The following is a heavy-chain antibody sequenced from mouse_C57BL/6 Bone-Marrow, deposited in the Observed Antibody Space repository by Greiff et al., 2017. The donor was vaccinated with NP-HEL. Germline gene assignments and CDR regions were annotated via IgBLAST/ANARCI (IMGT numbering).Heavy chain of an antibody. J-gene: IGHJ4*01. Sequence: QVQLQQSGAELVKPGASVKISCKASGYAFSSYWMNWVKQRPGKGLEWIGQIYPGDGDTNYNGKFKGKATLTADKSSSTAYMQLSSLTSEDSAVYFCAREEVTRNWGMDYWGQGTSVTVSS. D-gene: IGHD4-1*01. CDR3: AREEVTRNWGMDY. V-gene: IGHV1-80*01. CDR1: GYAFSSYW. CDR2: IYPGDGDT.